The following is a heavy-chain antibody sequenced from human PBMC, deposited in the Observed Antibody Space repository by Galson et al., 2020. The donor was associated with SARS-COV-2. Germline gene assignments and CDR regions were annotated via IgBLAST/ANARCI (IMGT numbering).Heavy chain of an antibody. CDR1: GFTFSSYA. Sequence: GESLKISCAASGFTFSSYAMHWVRQAPVKGLEWVAVISYDGSNKDYADSVKGRFTISRDNSKNTLYLQMNSLRAEDTAVYYCAGYRDYCEDDVFDHWGQGRMV. V-gene: IGHV3-30*01. J-gene: IGHJ3*01. CDR2: ISYDGSNK. D-gene: IGHD4-17*01. CDR3: AGYRDYCEDDVFDH.